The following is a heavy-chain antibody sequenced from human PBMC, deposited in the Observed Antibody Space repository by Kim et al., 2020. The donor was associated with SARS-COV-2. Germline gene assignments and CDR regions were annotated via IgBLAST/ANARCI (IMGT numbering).Heavy chain of an antibody. D-gene: IGHD3-22*01. CDR1: GGSISSGGYY. V-gene: IGHV4-31*03. Sequence: SETLSLTCTVSGGSISSGGYYWSWIRQHPGKGLEWIGYIYYSGSTYYNPSLKSRVTISVDTSKNQFSLKLSSVTAADTAVYYCARTRITMIVVVTHFDYWGHGTQITVSS. CDR2: IYYSGST. CDR3: ARTRITMIVVVTHFDY. J-gene: IGHJ4*01.